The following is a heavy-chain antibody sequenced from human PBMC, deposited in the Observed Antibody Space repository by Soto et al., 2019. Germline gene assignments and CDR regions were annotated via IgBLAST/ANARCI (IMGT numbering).Heavy chain of an antibody. CDR2: ISYDGSNK. CDR1: GFTFSSYA. J-gene: IGHJ4*02. Sequence: QVQLVESGGGVVQPGRSLRLSCAASGFTFSSYAMHWVRQAPGKGLALVAVISYDGSNKYYADSVKGRFTTSRDNSKNTLYLQGHSLSAEETAVYSCARAGGEYDITPAFDYWGQGTLVTVSS. V-gene: IGHV3-30-3*01. D-gene: IGHD3-22*01. CDR3: ARAGGEYDITPAFDY.